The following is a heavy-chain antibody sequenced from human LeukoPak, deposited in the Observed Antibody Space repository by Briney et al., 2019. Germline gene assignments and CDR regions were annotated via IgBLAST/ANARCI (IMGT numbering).Heavy chain of an antibody. J-gene: IGHJ3*02. CDR1: GLTLRYNY. D-gene: IGHD5-18*01. CDR2: ISSGGSQ. V-gene: IGHV3-53*01. Sequence: GGSLRLSCVASGLTLRYNYMTWVRQAPGQGLEWLSLISSGGSQYYADSVKGRFTISRDNSKNTMYLQMNSLRAEDTAVYYCARANRGYSYGDDAFDIWGQGTMVTVSS. CDR3: ARANRGYSYGDDAFDI.